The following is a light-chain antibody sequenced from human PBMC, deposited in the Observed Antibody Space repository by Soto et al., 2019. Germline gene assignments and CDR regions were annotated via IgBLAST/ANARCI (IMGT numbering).Light chain of an antibody. CDR1: SSDVGRYNY. CDR2: DVN. J-gene: IGLJ1*01. CDR3: SSFTASTTQV. Sequence: QSALTQAASVSGSPGQSITISCTGTSSDVGRYNYVSWYQQHPGKAPKLMIYDVNTRPSGVSNRFSGSKSGNTASLTISGLQAEDEADYYCSSFTASTTQVFGPGTKLTVL. V-gene: IGLV2-14*03.